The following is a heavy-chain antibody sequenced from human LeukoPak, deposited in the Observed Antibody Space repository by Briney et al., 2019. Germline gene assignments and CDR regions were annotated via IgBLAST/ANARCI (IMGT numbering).Heavy chain of an antibody. V-gene: IGHV1-69*13. CDR1: GGTFSSYA. D-gene: IGHD3-3*01. J-gene: IGHJ6*02. CDR2: IIPIFGTA. Sequence: GASVKVSCTASGGTFSSYAISWVRQAPGQGLEWMGGIIPIFGTANYAQKFQGRVTITADESTSTAYMELSSLRSEDTAVYYCARSTIFGVVIISYYYYYGMDVWGQGTTVTVSS. CDR3: ARSTIFGVVIISYYYYYGMDV.